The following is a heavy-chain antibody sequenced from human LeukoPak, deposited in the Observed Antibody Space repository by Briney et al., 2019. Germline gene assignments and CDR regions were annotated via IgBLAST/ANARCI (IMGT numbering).Heavy chain of an antibody. V-gene: IGHV4-59*08. CDR1: GGSISSYY. Sequence: SETLSLTCTVSGGSISSYYWSWIRQPPGKGLEWIGYIYYSGSTNYNPSLKSRVTISVDTSKNQFSLKLSSVTAADTAVYYCAIDLAYCGGDCWGYWGQGTLVTVSS. CDR2: IYYSGST. J-gene: IGHJ4*02. D-gene: IGHD2-21*02. CDR3: AIDLAYCGGDCWGY.